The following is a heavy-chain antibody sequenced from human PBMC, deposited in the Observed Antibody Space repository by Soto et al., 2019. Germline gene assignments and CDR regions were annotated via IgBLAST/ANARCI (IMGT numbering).Heavy chain of an antibody. V-gene: IGHV4-61*01. Sequence: KPSETLSLTCTFSGGSVISGSYYWSWIRQPPGKGLEWIGYIYYSGSTNYNPSLKSRVTISVDTSKNQFSLKLSSVTAADTAVYYCARDYYDSSGYYYDYWGQGTLVTVSS. D-gene: IGHD3-22*01. CDR2: IYYSGST. CDR1: GGSVISGSYY. J-gene: IGHJ4*02. CDR3: ARDYYDSSGYYYDY.